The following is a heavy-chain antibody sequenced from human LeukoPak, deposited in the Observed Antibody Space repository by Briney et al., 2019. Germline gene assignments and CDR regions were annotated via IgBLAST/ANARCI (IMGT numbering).Heavy chain of an antibody. J-gene: IGHJ4*02. Sequence: ASVKVSCKASGYTFTSYDINWVRQATGQGLEWMGWMNPNSGNTGYAQKFQGRVTMTRNTSVSTAYMELSSLRSEDTAVYYCARVYYDSSGYYGFDYWGQGTLVTVSS. CDR3: ARVYYDSSGYYGFDY. CDR2: MNPNSGNT. CDR1: GYTFTSYD. D-gene: IGHD3-22*01. V-gene: IGHV1-8*01.